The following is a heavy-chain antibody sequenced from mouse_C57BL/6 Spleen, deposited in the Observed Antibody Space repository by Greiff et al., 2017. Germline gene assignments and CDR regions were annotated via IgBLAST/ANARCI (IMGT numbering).Heavy chain of an antibody. V-gene: IGHV1-69*01. CDR3: ARFTTVVVDY. J-gene: IGHJ2*01. CDR1: GYTFTSYW. Sequence: VQLQQSGAELVMPGASVKLSCKASGYTFTSYWMHWVKQRPGQGLEWIGEIDPSDSYTNYNQKFKGKSTLTVDKSSSTADMRLSRLTSDDAAVYDCARFTTVVVDYWGQGTTLTVSS. D-gene: IGHD1-1*01. CDR2: IDPSDSYT.